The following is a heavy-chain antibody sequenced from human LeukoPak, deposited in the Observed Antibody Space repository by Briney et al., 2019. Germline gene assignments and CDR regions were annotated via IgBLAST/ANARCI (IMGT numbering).Heavy chain of an antibody. D-gene: IGHD3-3*02. Sequence: GGSLRLSCAVSGFIVSSTYMTWVRQAPGMGLEWVSVIHNDGSTYHADSVKGRFTISRDNSKNTLYLQMNSLRVEDTAAYYCAALARDYWGQGTLVTVSS. CDR3: AALARDY. V-gene: IGHV3-53*01. J-gene: IGHJ4*02. CDR2: IHNDGST. CDR1: GFIVSSTY.